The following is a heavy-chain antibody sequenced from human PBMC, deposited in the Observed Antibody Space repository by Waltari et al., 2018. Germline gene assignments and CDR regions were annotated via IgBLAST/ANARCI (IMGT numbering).Heavy chain of an antibody. J-gene: IGHJ2*01. CDR1: GYTFTGYY. D-gene: IGHD6-19*01. Sequence: QVQLVQSGAEVKKPGASVKVSCKASGYTFTGYYMHWVRQAPGQGLEWMGWINPNSGGTNDAQKFQGRVTMTRDTSISTAYMELSRLRSDDTAVYYCARERTAVAGTRGYDQADWYFDLWGRGTLVTDSS. CDR2: INPNSGGT. CDR3: ARERTAVAGTRGYDQADWYFDL. V-gene: IGHV1-2*02.